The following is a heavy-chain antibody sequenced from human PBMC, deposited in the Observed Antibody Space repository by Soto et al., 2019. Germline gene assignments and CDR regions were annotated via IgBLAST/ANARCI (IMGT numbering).Heavy chain of an antibody. CDR1: GYTFTSYY. CDR3: ARIVGADRRWFDP. D-gene: IGHD1-26*01. Sequence: GASVKVSCTASGYTFTSYYMHWVRQAPGQGLEWMGWISAYNGKTNYAQKLQGRVTMTTDTSTSTAYMELRSLRSDDTAVYYCARIVGADRRWFDPWGQGTLVTVSS. CDR2: ISAYNGKT. V-gene: IGHV1-18*04. J-gene: IGHJ5*02.